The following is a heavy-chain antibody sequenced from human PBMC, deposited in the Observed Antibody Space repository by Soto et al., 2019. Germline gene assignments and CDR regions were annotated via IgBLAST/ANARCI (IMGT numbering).Heavy chain of an antibody. CDR2: ISGSGSST. V-gene: IGHV3-23*01. CDR1: GFTFSSYA. J-gene: IGHJ4*02. D-gene: IGHD2-21*02. Sequence: PGGSLRLSCAASGFTFSSYAMSWVRQAPGKGLEWVSAISGSGSSTYYADSVKGRFTISRDNSKNTLYLQVSSLRAEDTAVYYCAKAPEYCGGDCYLAASLDYWGQGTLVTVSS. CDR3: AKAPEYCGGDCYLAASLDY.